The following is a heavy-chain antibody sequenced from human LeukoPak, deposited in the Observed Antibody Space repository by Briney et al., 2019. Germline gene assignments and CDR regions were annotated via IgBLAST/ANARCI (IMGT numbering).Heavy chain of an antibody. CDR2: FDPEDGET. D-gene: IGHD3-10*01. V-gene: IGHV1-24*01. Sequence: GASVKVSCKVSGYTLTQLSMHWVRQAPGKGLEWVGGFDPEDGETIYAQKFQGRVTMTEDTSTDTAYMELSSLRSEDTAIYYCARDLYYYGSGSYYDVFDVWGQGTMVTVSS. J-gene: IGHJ3*01. CDR1: GYTLTQLS. CDR3: ARDLYYYGSGSYYDVFDV.